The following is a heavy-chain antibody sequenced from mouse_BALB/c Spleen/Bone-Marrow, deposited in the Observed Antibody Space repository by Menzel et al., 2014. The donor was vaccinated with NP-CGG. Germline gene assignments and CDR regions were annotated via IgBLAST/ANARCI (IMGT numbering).Heavy chain of an antibody. CDR1: GFSFNNYG. D-gene: IGHD2-4*01. V-gene: IGHV5-9-2*01. CDR2: ISGDGRYT. J-gene: IGHJ3*01. CDR3: ARHAYYDQTEVSFVY. Sequence: EVNVVESGGGLVKSGGSLKLSCAASGFSFNNYGMSWVRQTPEKRLEWVATISGDGRYTFYSDSVKGRFTISRDNAKNNLYLQLSSLRSEDTALYYCARHAYYDQTEVSFVYWGQGTLVTVSA.